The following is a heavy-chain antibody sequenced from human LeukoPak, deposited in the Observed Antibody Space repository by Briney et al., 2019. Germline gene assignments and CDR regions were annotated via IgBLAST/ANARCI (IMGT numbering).Heavy chain of an antibody. V-gene: IGHV3-49*04. Sequence: SLRLSCAASGFIFDDYAMHWVRQAPGKGLEWVGFIASETYGGTAEYAASVKGRFTISRDDSKSIAYLQMNSLKTEDTAVYYCTRDQTPYYWGQGTLVTVSS. CDR1: GFIFDDYA. CDR3: TRDQTPYY. J-gene: IGHJ4*02. CDR2: IASETYGGTA.